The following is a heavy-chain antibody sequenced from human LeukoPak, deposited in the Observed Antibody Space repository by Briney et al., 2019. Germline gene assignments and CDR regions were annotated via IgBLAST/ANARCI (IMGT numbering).Heavy chain of an antibody. D-gene: IGHD6-13*01. CDR2: IIPIFGTA. V-gene: IGHV1-69*05. J-gene: IGHJ4*02. CDR3: ARASRGSSCFDY. CDR1: GGTFSNYA. Sequence: GASVKVSCKASGGTFSNYAISWVRQAPGQGLEWMGRIIPIFGTANYAQKFQGRVTITTDESTSTAYMELSSLRSEDTAVYYCARASRGSSCFDYWGQGTLVTVSS.